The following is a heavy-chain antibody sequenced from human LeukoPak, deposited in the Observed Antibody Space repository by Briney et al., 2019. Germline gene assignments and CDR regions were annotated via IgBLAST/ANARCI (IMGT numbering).Heavy chain of an antibody. V-gene: IGHV1-2*04. Sequence: ASVKVSCKASGYTFTGYYMHWVRLAPGQGLEWMGWINPNSGGTNYAQKFQGWVTMTRDTSISTAYMELSRLRSDDTAVYYCARANDYVWGSYLADSKLQYFQHWGQGTLVTVSS. CDR3: ARANDYVWGSYLADSKLQYFQH. D-gene: IGHD3-16*02. CDR1: GYTFTGYY. J-gene: IGHJ1*01. CDR2: INPNSGGT.